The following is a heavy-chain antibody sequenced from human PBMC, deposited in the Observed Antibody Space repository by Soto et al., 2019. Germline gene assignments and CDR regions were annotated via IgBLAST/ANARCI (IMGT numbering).Heavy chain of an antibody. CDR2: ISWNSGSI. Sequence: GGSLRLSCAASGFTFDDYAMHWVRQAPGKGLEWVSGISWNSGSIGYADSVKGRFTISRDNAKNSLYLQMNSLRAEDTALYYCAKDIFHDPSIQNAFDIWGQGTMVTVSS. CDR1: GFTFDDYA. CDR3: AKDIFHDPSIQNAFDI. J-gene: IGHJ3*02. V-gene: IGHV3-9*01. D-gene: IGHD5-18*01.